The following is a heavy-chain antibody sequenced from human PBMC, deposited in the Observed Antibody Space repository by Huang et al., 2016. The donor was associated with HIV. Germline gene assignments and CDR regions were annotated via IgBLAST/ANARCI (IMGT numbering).Heavy chain of an antibody. CDR2: IKSEGRST. CDR1: GFCISSYW. CDR3: ARDPRIQSWLNFFDY. J-gene: IGHJ4*02. D-gene: IGHD3-22*01. Sequence: EVQLVESGGGLVQPGGSLRLSCAASGFCISSYWMHWVRQAPGKGVGWVSRIKSEGRSTSYADSVKGRFTISRDNAKNTLYLQMNSLRAEDTAVYYCARDPRIQSWLNFFDYRGQGTLVSVSS. V-gene: IGHV3-74*01.